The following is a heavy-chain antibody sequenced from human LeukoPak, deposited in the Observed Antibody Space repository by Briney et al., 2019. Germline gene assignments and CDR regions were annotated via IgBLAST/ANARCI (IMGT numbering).Heavy chain of an antibody. J-gene: IGHJ4*02. CDR2: IWYDGSNK. D-gene: IGHD2/OR15-2a*01. Sequence: GGSLRLSCAASGFTVSSNYMSWVRQAPGKGLEWVALIWYDGSNKYYTDSVKGRLTISRDNSKDTLFLQMNGLRAEDTAVYYCAREGPRGNSQFDYWGQGTLVTVSS. V-gene: IGHV3-33*08. CDR3: AREGPRGNSQFDY. CDR1: GFTVSSNY.